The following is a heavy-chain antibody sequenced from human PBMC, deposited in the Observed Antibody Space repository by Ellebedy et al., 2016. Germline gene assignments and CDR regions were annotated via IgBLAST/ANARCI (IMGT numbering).Heavy chain of an antibody. Sequence: GESLKISXATSGFSMSGYEMSWVRQAPGKGLEWVSSISYDSTYRYYAGSVRGRFTISRDNAQGSLFLEMNSLRDEDTAVYYCVAALDYWGQGTLVTVS. V-gene: IGHV3-21*01. D-gene: IGHD6-25*01. CDR1: GFSMSGYE. J-gene: IGHJ4*02. CDR2: ISYDSTYR. CDR3: VAALDY.